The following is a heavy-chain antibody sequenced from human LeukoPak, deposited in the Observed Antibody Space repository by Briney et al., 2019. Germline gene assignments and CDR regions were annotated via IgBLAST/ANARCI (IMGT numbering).Heavy chain of an antibody. D-gene: IGHD4-17*01. CDR2: IYYSGST. J-gene: IGHJ5*02. Sequence: SETLSLTCTVSGGSISSYYWSWIRQPPGKGLEWIGYIYYSGSTNYNPSLKSRVTISVDTSKNQFSLKLSSVTAADTAVYYCARALPDGGDYGPSGFDPWGQGTLVTVSS. V-gene: IGHV4-59*01. CDR3: ARALPDGGDYGPSGFDP. CDR1: GGSISSYY.